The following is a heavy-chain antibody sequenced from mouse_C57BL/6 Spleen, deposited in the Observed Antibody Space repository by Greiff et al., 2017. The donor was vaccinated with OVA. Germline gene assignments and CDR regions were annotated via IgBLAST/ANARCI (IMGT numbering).Heavy chain of an antibody. Sequence: QVQLQQSGAELVRPGASVTLSCKASGYTFTDYEMHWVKQTPVHGLEWIGAIDPETGGTAYNQKFKGKAILTADKSSSTAYMELRSLTSEDSAVYYCTSMEVTHFDYWGQGTTLTVSS. CDR1: GYTFTDYE. CDR2: IDPETGGT. V-gene: IGHV1-15*01. D-gene: IGHD2-3*01. CDR3: TSMEVTHFDY. J-gene: IGHJ2*01.